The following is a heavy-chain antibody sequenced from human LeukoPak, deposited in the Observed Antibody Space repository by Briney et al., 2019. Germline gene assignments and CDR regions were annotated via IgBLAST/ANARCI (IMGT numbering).Heavy chain of an antibody. J-gene: IGHJ3*02. CDR3: ASISMVRGVIRPSDAFDI. CDR1: GGSISSGDYY. V-gene: IGHV4-30-4*01. Sequence: SETLSLTCTVSGGSISSGDYYWRWIRQPPGKGLEWIGYIYYSGSTYYNPSLKSRVTISVDTSKNQFSLKLSSVTAADTAVYYCASISMVRGVIRPSDAFDIWGQGTMVTVSS. CDR2: IYYSGST. D-gene: IGHD3-10*01.